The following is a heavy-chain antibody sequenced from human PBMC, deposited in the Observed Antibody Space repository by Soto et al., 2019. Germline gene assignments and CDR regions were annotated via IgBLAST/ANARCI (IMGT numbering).Heavy chain of an antibody. CDR2: IKTYARGGTT. CDR3: ATYPPGISAAEQGPS. D-gene: IGHD6-13*01. V-gene: IGHV3-15*07. CDR1: GFIFSNVW. J-gene: IGHJ1*01. Sequence: GGSLRLSCAASGFIFSNVWMTWVRQVPGKGLDWVGHIKTYARGGTTDYAAPLKGRVSILRDDAKDTVYLQIDSLTSADTGVYFCATYPPGISAAEQGPSWGPGTQVTVSS.